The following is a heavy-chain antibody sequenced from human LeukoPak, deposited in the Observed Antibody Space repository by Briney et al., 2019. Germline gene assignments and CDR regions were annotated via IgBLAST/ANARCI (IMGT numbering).Heavy chain of an antibody. D-gene: IGHD2-15*01. J-gene: IGHJ6*02. Sequence: ASVKVSCKASGYTFTSYGISWVRQAPGQGLEWMGWISAYNGNTNYAQKLQGRVTMTTDTSTSTAYMELRSLRSDDTAVYYCARESDPGGGGYYYYGMDVWGQGTTVTVSS. CDR1: GYTFTSYG. V-gene: IGHV1-18*01. CDR2: ISAYNGNT. CDR3: ARESDPGGGGYYYYGMDV.